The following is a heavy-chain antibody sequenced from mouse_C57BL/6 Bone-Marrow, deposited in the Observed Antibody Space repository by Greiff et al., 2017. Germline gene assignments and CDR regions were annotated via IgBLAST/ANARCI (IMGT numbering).Heavy chain of an antibody. CDR2: IYPGSGST. D-gene: IGHD1-1*01. J-gene: IGHJ1*03. V-gene: IGHV1-55*01. Sequence: VQLQQPGAELVKPGASVKMSCKASGYTFTSYWITWVKQRPGQGLEWIGDIYPGSGSTNYNEKFKSKATLTVDTSSSTAYMQLSSLTSEDSAVYYCARSTVVADYWYFDGWGTGTTVTVSS. CDR3: ARSTVVADYWYFDG. CDR1: GYTFTSYW.